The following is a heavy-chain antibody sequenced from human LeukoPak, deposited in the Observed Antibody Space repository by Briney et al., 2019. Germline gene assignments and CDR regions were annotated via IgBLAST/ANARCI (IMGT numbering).Heavy chain of an antibody. Sequence: GASVKVSCKASGGTFSSYAISWVRQAPGQGLEWMGRIIPILGIANYAQKFQGRVTITADKSTSTAYMELSSLRSEDTAVYYRARDTYYYDSSGLDYWGQGILVTVSS. D-gene: IGHD3-22*01. CDR1: GGTFSSYA. CDR2: IIPILGIA. V-gene: IGHV1-69*04. J-gene: IGHJ4*02. CDR3: ARDTYYYDSSGLDY.